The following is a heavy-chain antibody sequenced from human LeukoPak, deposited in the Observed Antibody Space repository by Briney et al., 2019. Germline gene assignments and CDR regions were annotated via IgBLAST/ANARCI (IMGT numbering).Heavy chain of an antibody. V-gene: IGHV3-7*01. CDR3: ARASAILANEYYLDL. D-gene: IGHD1-1*01. CDR1: GLTFSRHW. Sequence: GESLRLSCSASGLTFSRHWMSEVRQAPGKGLEWVAHIKQDGSEKYYVDSVEGRFTISRDNAKNSMYLQMNTLRAEDTAVYYCARASAILANEYYLDLWGQGTLVTVSS. J-gene: IGHJ4*02. CDR2: IKQDGSEK.